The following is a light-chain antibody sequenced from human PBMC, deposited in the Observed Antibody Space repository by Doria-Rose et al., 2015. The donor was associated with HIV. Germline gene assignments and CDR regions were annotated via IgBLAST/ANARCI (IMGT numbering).Light chain of an antibody. Sequence: EIVMTQSPGTLSLSPGERATLSCRASQSFSSTYLAWYQQKPGQAPSLLIYDGSTRATGIPDRSSASGSGTDFTLTISRLEPEDFALYYCHQYGTSWTFGQGTKVEI. J-gene: IGKJ1*01. CDR2: DGS. V-gene: IGKV3-20*01. CDR1: QSFSSTY. CDR3: HQYGTSWT.